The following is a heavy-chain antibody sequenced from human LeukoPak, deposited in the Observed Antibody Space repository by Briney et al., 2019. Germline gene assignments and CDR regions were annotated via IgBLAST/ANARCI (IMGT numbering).Heavy chain of an antibody. CDR3: ARRIGDSYFYGMDL. CDR2: IRSKDYSYVP. Sequence: PGRSLRLSCAAAGFIFSASPIHWGRQASGKGMGLVARIRSKDYSYVPAYAEAVRGKFTSSRDDSENTAYLQMTSLKTEDTALYYCARRIGDSYFYGMDLCGQGTPVTVSS. V-gene: IGHV3-73*01. D-gene: IGHD2-15*01. CDR1: GFIFSASP. J-gene: IGHJ6*02.